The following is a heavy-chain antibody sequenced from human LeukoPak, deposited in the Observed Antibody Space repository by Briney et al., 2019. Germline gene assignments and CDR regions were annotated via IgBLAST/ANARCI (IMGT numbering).Heavy chain of an antibody. CDR3: ARDWAIVVVAAALDYYYYGMDV. CDR2: ISTSGST. V-gene: IGHV4-4*07. D-gene: IGHD2-2*01. Sequence: GSLRLSCAASGFTFSSYAMGWIRQPAGKGLEWIGRISTSGSTNYNPSLKSRVTMSVDTSKNQFSLKLSSVTAADTAVYYCARDWAIVVVAAALDYYYYGMDVWGQGTTVTVSS. CDR1: GFTFSSYA. J-gene: IGHJ6*02.